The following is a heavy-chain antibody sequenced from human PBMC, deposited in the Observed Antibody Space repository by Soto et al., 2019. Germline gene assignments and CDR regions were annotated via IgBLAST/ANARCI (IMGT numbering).Heavy chain of an antibody. CDR3: ARAKLLWFGELSPYYGMDV. CDR1: GYTFTSYD. V-gene: IGHV1-8*01. CDR2: MNPNSGNT. D-gene: IGHD3-10*01. J-gene: IGHJ6*02. Sequence: ASVKVSCKASGYTFTSYDINCVRQATGQVLEWMGWMNPNSGNTGYAQKFQGRVTMTRNTSISTAYMELSSLRSEDTAVYYCARAKLLWFGELSPYYGMDVWGQGTTVTVSS.